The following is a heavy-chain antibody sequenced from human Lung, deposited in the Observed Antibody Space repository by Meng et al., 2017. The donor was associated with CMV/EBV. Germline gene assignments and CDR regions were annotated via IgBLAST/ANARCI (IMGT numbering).Heavy chain of an antibody. CDR2: INWNGGST. D-gene: IGHD3-22*01. J-gene: IGHJ4*02. CDR1: GFTFDDYD. V-gene: IGHV3-20*01. CDR3: ARGYYESRRGIDY. Sequence: SXAASGFTFDDYDMSWVRQAPGKGLEWVSGINWNGGSTGYADSVKGRFTISRDNAKNSLYLQMNSLRAEDTALYHCARGYYESRRGIDYWGQGTLVTVSS.